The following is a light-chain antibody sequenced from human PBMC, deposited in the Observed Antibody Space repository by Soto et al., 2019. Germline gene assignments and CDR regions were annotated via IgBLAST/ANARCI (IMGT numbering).Light chain of an antibody. CDR3: QQYYNWLS. CDR2: DVS. CDR1: RNIGSN. Sequence: EIVVTQSPATLSVSPGERATISCRASRNIGSNLAWYQLTPGQAPRLLMYDVSTRATDIPTRFSGTGSGTDFTLTISSLQSDDFAVYYCQQYYNWLSFGGGTNIEIK. J-gene: IGKJ4*01. V-gene: IGKV3-15*01.